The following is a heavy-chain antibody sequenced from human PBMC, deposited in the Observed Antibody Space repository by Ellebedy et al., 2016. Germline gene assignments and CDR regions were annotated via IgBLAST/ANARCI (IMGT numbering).Heavy chain of an antibody. J-gene: IGHJ3*02. Sequence: GESLKISXVASGFTFSNYAMTWVRQAPGKGLEWVSTISGFSSSTFYADAVKGRFTISGDNSKSTLSLQMTSLRTEDTAVYYCAKAVVELHAFDIWGQGTIVTVSS. D-gene: IGHD3-22*01. CDR3: AKAVVELHAFDI. V-gene: IGHV3-23*01. CDR2: ISGFSSST. CDR1: GFTFSNYA.